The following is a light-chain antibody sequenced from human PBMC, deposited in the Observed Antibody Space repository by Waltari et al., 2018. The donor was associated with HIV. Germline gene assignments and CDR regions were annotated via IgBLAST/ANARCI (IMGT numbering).Light chain of an antibody. Sequence: QSALTQPPSASGSLGQSVTISCPGRSRDGGRYDSVSWYQQHPGKAPKLLIFEVNKRPSGVPDRFSGSKSGNTASLTVSGLQAEDEAEYSCSSYAGINPVIFGGGTTLTVL. V-gene: IGLV2-8*01. J-gene: IGLJ2*01. CDR1: SRDGGRYDS. CDR2: EVN. CDR3: SSYAGINPVI.